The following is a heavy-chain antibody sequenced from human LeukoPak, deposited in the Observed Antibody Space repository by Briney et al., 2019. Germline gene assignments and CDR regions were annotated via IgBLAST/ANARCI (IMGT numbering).Heavy chain of an antibody. CDR1: GFSFSGYG. Sequence: TGGSLRLSCAASGFSFSGYGMHWVRQAPGKGLEWVAMIWYDGSKTYYADSVKGRFTISRDNSMNTVYLQINSLRADDTAVFYCARARGTTPNYFDSWGQGTLVTVSS. D-gene: IGHD3-16*01. J-gene: IGHJ4*02. CDR2: IWYDGSKT. V-gene: IGHV3-33*01. CDR3: ARARGTTPNYFDS.